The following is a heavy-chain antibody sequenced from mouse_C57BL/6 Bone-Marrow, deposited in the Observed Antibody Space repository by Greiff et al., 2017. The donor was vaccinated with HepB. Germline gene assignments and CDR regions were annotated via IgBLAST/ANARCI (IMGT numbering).Heavy chain of an antibody. CDR1: GYTFTDYY. J-gene: IGHJ1*03. Sequence: VQLQQSGAELVRPGASVKLSCKASGYTFTDYYINWVKQRPGQGLEWIARIYPGSGNTYYNEKFKGKAKLTAEKSSSTAYMQLSSLTSEDSAVYFCARGTTRGYFDVWGTGTTVTVSS. CDR3: ARGTTRGYFDV. V-gene: IGHV1-76*01. CDR2: IYPGSGNT. D-gene: IGHD3-3*01.